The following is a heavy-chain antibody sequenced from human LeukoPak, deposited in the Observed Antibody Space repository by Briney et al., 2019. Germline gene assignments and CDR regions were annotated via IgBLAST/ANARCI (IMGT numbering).Heavy chain of an antibody. J-gene: IGHJ6*02. Sequence: ASVKVSCKASGFTFTSYDINWVRQTSGQGLEWMGWMNPNNGNTGYAQKFQGRVTITRDISASTAYMELSSLRSEDTAVYYCAREPIGDYYYYGMDVWGQGTTVTVSS. CDR1: GFTFTSYD. V-gene: IGHV1-8*01. D-gene: IGHD1-14*01. CDR3: AREPIGDYYYYGMDV. CDR2: MNPNNGNT.